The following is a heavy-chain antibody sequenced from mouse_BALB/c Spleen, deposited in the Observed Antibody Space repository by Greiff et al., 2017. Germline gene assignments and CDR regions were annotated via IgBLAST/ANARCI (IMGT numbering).Heavy chain of an antibody. CDR3: KLADGNY. Sequence: EVQLQQSGAELVRSGASVKLSCTASGFNIKDYYMHWVKQRPEQGLEWIGWIDPENGDTEYAPKFQGKATMTADTSSNTAYLQLSSLTSEDTAVYYCKLADGNYWGQGTTLTVSS. D-gene: IGHD2-1*01. CDR2: IDPENGDT. J-gene: IGHJ2*01. V-gene: IGHV14-4*02. CDR1: GFNIKDYY.